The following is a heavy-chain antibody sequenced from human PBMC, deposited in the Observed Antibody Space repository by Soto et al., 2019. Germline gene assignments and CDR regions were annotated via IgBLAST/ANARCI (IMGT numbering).Heavy chain of an antibody. CDR3: AKFENDGGTVDY. V-gene: IGHV3-23*01. Sequence: EVQLLESGGGLVQPGGSLRLSCAASGVIFNNYAMSWVRQAPGKGLEWVSSMSGSGGRTSYTDSVKGRCTISRDTSKNTLYLQMNSLRGEDTALYTCAKFENDGGTVDYWGQGTLVTVSS. D-gene: IGHD4-17*01. CDR1: GVIFNNYA. CDR2: MSGSGGRT. J-gene: IGHJ4*02.